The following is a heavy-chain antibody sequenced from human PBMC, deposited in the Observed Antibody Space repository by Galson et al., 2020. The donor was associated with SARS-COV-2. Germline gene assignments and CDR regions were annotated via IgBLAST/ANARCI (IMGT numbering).Heavy chain of an antibody. D-gene: IGHD4-17*01. V-gene: IGHV3-11*01. CDR2: IRSSTNTI. J-gene: IGHJ4*02. CDR1: GFTFSDYF. Sequence: NSGGSLRLSCAASGFTFSDYFMSWIRQAPGKGLEWVSYIRSSTNTIHYADSVKGRFTISRDNAKNSLFLQMNSLKAEDTAVYYCARGFGYGVPNYYLTHWGQGPPATGSS. CDR3: ARGFGYGVPNYYLTH.